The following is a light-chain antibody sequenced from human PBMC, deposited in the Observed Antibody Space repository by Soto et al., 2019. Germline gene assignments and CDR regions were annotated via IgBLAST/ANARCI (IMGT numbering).Light chain of an antibody. J-gene: IGLJ2*01. Sequence: QSALTQPPSASGSPGRSVTISCTGTSSDVGGYDYVSWYQQRPGRAPKLLIYEVTKRPSGVPDRFSGSKSGNTASLTVSGLQTEDEADYYCTSYAGSNGVIFGGGTKLTVL. CDR1: SSDVGGYDY. CDR3: TSYAGSNGVI. CDR2: EVT. V-gene: IGLV2-8*01.